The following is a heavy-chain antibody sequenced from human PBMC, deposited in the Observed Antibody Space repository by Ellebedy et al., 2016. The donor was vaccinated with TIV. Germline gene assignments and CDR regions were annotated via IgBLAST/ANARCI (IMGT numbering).Heavy chain of an antibody. Sequence: GESLKISXAASGFTFDDYTMHWVRQAPGKGLEWVSLISWDGGSTYYADSVKGRFTISRDNSKNSLYLQMNSLGTEDTALYYCAKDGGIVVVPAANPRVSGMDVWGQGTTVTVSS. CDR1: GFTFDDYT. CDR2: ISWDGGST. CDR3: AKDGGIVVVPAANPRVSGMDV. V-gene: IGHV3-43*01. J-gene: IGHJ6*02. D-gene: IGHD2-2*01.